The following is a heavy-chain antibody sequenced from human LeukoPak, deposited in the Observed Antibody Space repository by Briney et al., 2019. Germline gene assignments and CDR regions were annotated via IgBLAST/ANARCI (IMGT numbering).Heavy chain of an antibody. V-gene: IGHV1-8*01. Sequence: ASVKVSCKASGYTFTSYDINWVRQATGQGPEWVGWMNPNSGNTGYAQKFQGRVTMTMNTSINTAYMELSSVRSDDTAVYYCAGPQRGGYKWFAPWGQGTRGTV. CDR3: AGPQRGGYKWFAP. D-gene: IGHD5-12*01. CDR1: GYTFTSYD. CDR2: MNPNSGNT. J-gene: IGHJ5*02.